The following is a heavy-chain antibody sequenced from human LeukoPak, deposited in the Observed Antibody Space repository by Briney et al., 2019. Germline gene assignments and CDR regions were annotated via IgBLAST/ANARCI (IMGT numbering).Heavy chain of an antibody. Sequence: GGSLRLSCAASGFTFSTYDMHWVRQTTGKGLEWVSAIGAAGDTYYPGSVKGRFTISRENAKNSLYLQMNSLRAGDTAVYYCAGSNPITCGGVTRSDAFDIWGQGTMVTVSS. D-gene: IGHD3-16*01. CDR3: AGSNPITCGGVTRSDAFDI. V-gene: IGHV3-13*01. J-gene: IGHJ3*02. CDR1: GFTFSTYD. CDR2: IGAAGDT.